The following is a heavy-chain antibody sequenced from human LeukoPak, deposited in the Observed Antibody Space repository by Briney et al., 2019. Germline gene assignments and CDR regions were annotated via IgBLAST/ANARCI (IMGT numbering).Heavy chain of an antibody. CDR2: INPNSGGT. CDR1: GYTFTGYY. J-gene: IGHJ4*02. V-gene: IGHV1-2*02. D-gene: IGHD3-3*01. CDR3: ARFRTIFGVFDY. Sequence: ASVKVSCTAPGYTFTGYYMHWVRQAPGQGLEWMGWINPNSGGTNYAQKFQGRVTMTRDTSISTAYMELSRLRSDDTAVYYCARFRTIFGVFDYWGQGTLVTVSS.